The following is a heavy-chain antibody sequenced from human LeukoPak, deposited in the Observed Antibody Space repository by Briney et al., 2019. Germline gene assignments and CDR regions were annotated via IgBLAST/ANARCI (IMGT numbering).Heavy chain of an antibody. D-gene: IGHD2-15*01. Sequence: SETLSLTCTVSGGSISSYYWSWIRQPPGKGLEWIGYIYYSGSTNYNPSLKSRVTISVDTSKNQFSLKLSSVTAADTAVYYCARGLVVAGEDAFDIWGQGTMVTVSS. V-gene: IGHV4-59*01. CDR2: IYYSGST. CDR1: GGSISSYY. CDR3: ARGLVVAGEDAFDI. J-gene: IGHJ3*02.